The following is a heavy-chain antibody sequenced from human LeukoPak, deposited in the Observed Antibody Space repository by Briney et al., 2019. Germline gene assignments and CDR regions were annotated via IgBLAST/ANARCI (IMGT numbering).Heavy chain of an antibody. CDR2: IRSKACGGTT. CDR1: GFTFGDYA. CDR3: TRTYYYDSSDAFDI. J-gene: IGHJ3*02. D-gene: IGHD3-22*01. Sequence: PGGSLRLSCTASGFTFGDYAMSWFRQAPGKGLEWVGFIRSKACGGTTEYAASVKGRFTISRDDSKSIAYLQMNSLKTEDTAVYYCTRTYYYDSSDAFDIWGQGTMVTVSS. V-gene: IGHV3-49*03.